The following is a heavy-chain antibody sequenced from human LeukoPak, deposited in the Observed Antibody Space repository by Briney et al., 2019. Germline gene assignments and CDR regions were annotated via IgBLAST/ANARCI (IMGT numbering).Heavy chain of an antibody. CDR1: GFTFSSCA. V-gene: IGHV3-23*01. J-gene: IGHJ4*02. CDR2: ISGSGGRP. CDR3: ARHPEPGYCSSTSCHESYFDY. Sequence: GGSLRLSCAASGFTFSSCAMSWVRQAPGKGLEWVSAISGSGGRPYYADSVRGRFTISRDNSKNTLYLQMNSLRAEDTAVYYCARHPEPGYCSSTSCHESYFDYWGQGTLVTVSS. D-gene: IGHD2-2*01.